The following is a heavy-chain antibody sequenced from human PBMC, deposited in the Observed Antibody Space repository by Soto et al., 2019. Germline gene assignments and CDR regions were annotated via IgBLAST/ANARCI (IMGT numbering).Heavy chain of an antibody. D-gene: IGHD3-22*01. CDR2: IYYSGST. CDR3: ASTYDSSGYYYRPSFDY. Sequence: QLQLQESGPGLVKPSETLSLTCTVSGGSISSSSYYWGWIRQPPGKGLEWIGSIYYSGSTYYNPSLKSRVTISVDTSKNQFSLKLSSVTAADTAVYYCASTYDSSGYYYRPSFDYWGQGTLVTVSS. J-gene: IGHJ4*02. V-gene: IGHV4-39*01. CDR1: GGSISSSSYY.